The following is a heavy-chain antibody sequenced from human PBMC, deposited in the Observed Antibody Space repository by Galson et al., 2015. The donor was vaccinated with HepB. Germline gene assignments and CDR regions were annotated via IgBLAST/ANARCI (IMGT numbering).Heavy chain of an antibody. V-gene: IGHV1-69*13. CDR3: AREPFGEEELINWFDP. CDR2: IIPIFGTA. CDR1: GGTFSSYA. Sequence: SVKVSCKASGGTFSSYAISWVRQAPGQGLEWMGGIIPIFGTANYAQKFQGRVTITADESTSTAYMELSSLRSEDTAVYYCAREPFGEEELINWFDPWGQGTLVTVSS. J-gene: IGHJ5*02. D-gene: IGHD1-7*01.